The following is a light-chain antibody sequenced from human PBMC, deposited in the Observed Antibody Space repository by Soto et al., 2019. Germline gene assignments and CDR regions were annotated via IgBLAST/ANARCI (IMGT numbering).Light chain of an antibody. CDR1: QSVSSSY. J-gene: IGKJ1*01. Sequence: EIVLTQSPGTLSLSPGERATLSCRASQSVSSSYLAWYQQKHGQAPRLLLYGASSRATGIPARFSGSGSGTDFTLTISRLEPEDFAVYYCQQYGSSPPWTFGQGTKVEIK. CDR3: QQYGSSPPWT. V-gene: IGKV3-20*01. CDR2: GAS.